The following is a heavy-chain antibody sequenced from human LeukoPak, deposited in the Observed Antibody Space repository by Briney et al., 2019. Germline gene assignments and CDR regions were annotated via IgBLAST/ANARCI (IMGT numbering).Heavy chain of an antibody. J-gene: IGHJ6*03. D-gene: IGHD6-13*01. CDR1: GGSISSYY. CDR3: ARLAVRGSSWSYYYYYYMDV. CDR2: IYTSGST. Sequence: ASETLSLTCTVSGGSISSYYWSWIRQPPGKGLEWIGYIYTSGSTNYNPSLKSRVSISVDTSKNQFSLKLSSVTAADTAVYYCARLAVRGSSWSYYYYYYMDVWGKGTTVTVSS. V-gene: IGHV4-4*09.